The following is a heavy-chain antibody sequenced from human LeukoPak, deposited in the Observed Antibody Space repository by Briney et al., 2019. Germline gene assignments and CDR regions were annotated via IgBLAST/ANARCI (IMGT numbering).Heavy chain of an antibody. CDR3: ATAPILRGEGGEHYKYGMDV. V-gene: IGHV4-4*02. CDR1: VGSISSGNW. Sequence: SETLSLTCAVSVGSISSGNWWSWVRQAPGKGLEWIGEIYHNGTPNYSPSLKSRVTISADTFKNHFSLKLTSVTAADTAVYYCATAPILRGEGGEHYKYGMDVWGQGTTVIVSS. CDR2: IYHNGTP. D-gene: IGHD2-2*02. J-gene: IGHJ6*02.